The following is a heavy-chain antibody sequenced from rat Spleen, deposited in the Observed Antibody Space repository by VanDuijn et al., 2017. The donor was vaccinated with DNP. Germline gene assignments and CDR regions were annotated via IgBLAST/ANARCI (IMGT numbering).Heavy chain of an antibody. V-gene: IGHV5-58*01. CDR3: AEDRTVGFAMDV. Sequence: EVQLVETGGGLVQPGRSLKLSCVASGFTFSGYWMYWIRQAPGKGLEWVASINTDGDTTYYPESVKGRFTVSRDNAENTLCLQMNSLTSADTGTYFCAEDRTVGFAMDVWCQGTSVTISS. CDR1: GFTFSGYW. CDR2: INTDGDTT. J-gene: IGHJ4*01. D-gene: IGHD4-6*01.